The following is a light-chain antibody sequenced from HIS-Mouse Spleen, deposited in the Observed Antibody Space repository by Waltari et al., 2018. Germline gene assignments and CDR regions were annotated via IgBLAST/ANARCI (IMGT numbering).Light chain of an antibody. CDR1: QGISSY. Sequence: AIRMTQSPSSFSASTGDRVTITCRASQGISSYLAWYQQKTGKAPKLLIYAASTLQSGVPSRFSGSGSGTDFTLTISCLQSEDFATYYCQQLNSYPWTFGQGTKVEIK. CDR2: AAS. V-gene: IGKV1-8*01. J-gene: IGKJ1*01. CDR3: QQLNSYPWT.